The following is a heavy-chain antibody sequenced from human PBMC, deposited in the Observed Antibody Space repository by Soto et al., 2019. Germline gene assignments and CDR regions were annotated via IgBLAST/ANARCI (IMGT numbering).Heavy chain of an antibody. CDR2: IIPIFGTA. D-gene: IGHD5-18*01. V-gene: IGHV1-69*06. J-gene: IGHJ4*02. Sequence: QVQLVQSGAEVKKPGSSVKVSCKASGGTFSSYAISWVRQAPGQGLEWMGGIIPIFGTANYAQRFQCRVTITADKSTKTAYMDQTSVRSEETAEYHSARHRVDTATVYVNYFDEGGQGTLVTVSS. CDR3: ARHRVDTATVYVNYFDE. CDR1: GGTFSSYA.